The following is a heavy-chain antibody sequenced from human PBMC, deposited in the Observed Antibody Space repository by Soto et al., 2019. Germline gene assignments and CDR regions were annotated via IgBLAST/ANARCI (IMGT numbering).Heavy chain of an antibody. CDR1: GYTFISYG. V-gene: IGHV1-18*01. CDR2: ISANNGNT. Sequence: QVQLVQSGAEVKKPGASVKVSCKASGYTFISYGINWVRQAPGQGLEWMGWISANNGNTNYAQKFQDRVTMTTDTPTSTVYLDLRSLRSVDTAVYYCASGLGNWKHHDYWGQGTLVTVSS. D-gene: IGHD1-1*01. CDR3: ASGLGNWKHHDY. J-gene: IGHJ4*02.